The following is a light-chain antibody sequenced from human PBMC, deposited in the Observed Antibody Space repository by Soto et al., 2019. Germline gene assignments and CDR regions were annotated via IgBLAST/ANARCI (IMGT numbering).Light chain of an antibody. Sequence: QSVLTQPASVSGSPGQSITISCTGTGSDVGGYKYVSWYQQLPGKAPKLMIYDVSYRPSGVSDRFSGSKSGNTASLIISGLHAEDEADYYCSSYASSSPFVFGTGTKLTVL. CDR1: GSDVGGYKY. CDR2: DVS. J-gene: IGLJ1*01. V-gene: IGLV2-14*01. CDR3: SSYASSSPFV.